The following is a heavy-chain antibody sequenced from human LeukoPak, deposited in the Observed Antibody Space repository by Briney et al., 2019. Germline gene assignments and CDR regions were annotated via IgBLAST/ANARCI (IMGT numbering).Heavy chain of an antibody. D-gene: IGHD2-2*01. CDR1: GFTFSSYD. V-gene: IGHV3-23*01. Sequence: GGSLRLSCAASGFTFSSYDMNWVRQAPGKGLEWVSGISGSGGSTYYADSVKGRFTISRDNSKNTLYLQMNSLRAEDTAVYYCAKSIVVVPTARGYYFDSWGQGTLVTVSS. CDR3: AKSIVVVPTARGYYFDS. J-gene: IGHJ4*02. CDR2: ISGSGGST.